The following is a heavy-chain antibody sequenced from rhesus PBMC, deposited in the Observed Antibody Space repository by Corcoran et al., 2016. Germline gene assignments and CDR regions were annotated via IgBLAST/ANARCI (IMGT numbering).Heavy chain of an antibody. CDR2: ISGSSGST. Sequence: QVQLQESGPGLVKPSETLSLTCAVSGGSFSGYYWGWIRQPPGKGLGWIGYISGSSGSTDYHPSLKSRVTISTDTSKNQFSLKLSSVTAADTAVYYCARVGYSGYNDAFDFWGQGLRVTVSS. J-gene: IGHJ3*01. CDR3: ARVGYSGYNDAFDF. V-gene: IGHV4-165*01. CDR1: GGSFSGYY. D-gene: IGHD5-42*01.